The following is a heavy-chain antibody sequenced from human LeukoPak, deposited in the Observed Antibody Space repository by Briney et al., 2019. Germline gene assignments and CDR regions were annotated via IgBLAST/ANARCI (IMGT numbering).Heavy chain of an antibody. CDR3: ARSARGYCSGGSCYSKYFQH. Sequence: SETLSLTCAVYGGSFSGYYWSWIRQPPGKGLEWIGEINHSGSTNYNPSLKSRVAISVDTSKNQFSLKLSSVTAADTAAYYCARSARGYCSGGSCYSKYFQHWGQGTLVTVSS. V-gene: IGHV4-34*01. D-gene: IGHD2-15*01. J-gene: IGHJ1*01. CDR2: INHSGST. CDR1: GGSFSGYY.